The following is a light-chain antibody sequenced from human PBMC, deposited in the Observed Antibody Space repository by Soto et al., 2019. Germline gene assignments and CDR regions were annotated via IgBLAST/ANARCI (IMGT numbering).Light chain of an antibody. V-gene: IGKV3-15*01. CDR3: QQYKNWWT. J-gene: IGKJ1*01. CDR1: QSVSTN. Sequence: EIVMTQSPATLSVSPGEGATLSCRASQSVSTNLAWYQQKPGQAPRILIYSVSARATGIPARFSGSGSGTEFTPPICSPQSADFAVYYCQQYKNWWTFGQGKKVEIE. CDR2: SVS.